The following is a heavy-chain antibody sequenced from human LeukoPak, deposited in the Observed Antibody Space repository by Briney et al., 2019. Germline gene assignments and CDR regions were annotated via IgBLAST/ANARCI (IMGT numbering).Heavy chain of an antibody. CDR1: GFTFSSYS. Sequence: GGSLRLSCAASGFTFSSYSMNWVRQAPGKGLEWVGFIRSKAYGGTTEYAASVKGRFTISRDDSKSIAYLQMNSLKTEDTAVYYCNKLDYWGQGTLVTVSS. CDR2: IRSKAYGGTT. J-gene: IGHJ4*02. CDR3: NKLDY. V-gene: IGHV3-49*04.